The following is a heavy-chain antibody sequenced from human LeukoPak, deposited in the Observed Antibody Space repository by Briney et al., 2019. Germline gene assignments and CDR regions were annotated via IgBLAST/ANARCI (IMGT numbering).Heavy chain of an antibody. CDR2: VNPSGGST. CDR3: ASRVTLNAFDI. Sequence: ASMKVSCKASGYTFTSYYLHWVRQAPGQGLEWMGMVNPSGGSTSYAQKFQGRVTMTRDTSTTTVYMELSSLRSDDTAVYYCASRVTLNAFDIWGQGTMVTVSS. CDR1: GYTFTSYY. D-gene: IGHD3-22*01. J-gene: IGHJ3*02. V-gene: IGHV1-46*01.